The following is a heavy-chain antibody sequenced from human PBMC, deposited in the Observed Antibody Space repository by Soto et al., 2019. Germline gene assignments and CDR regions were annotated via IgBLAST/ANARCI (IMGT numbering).Heavy chain of an antibody. CDR1: GGSISSGGYY. CDR3: ARVERYYDSSGYYYDPDAFDI. D-gene: IGHD3-22*01. V-gene: IGHV4-31*03. Sequence: SETLSLTCTVSGGSISSGGYYWSWIRQHPGKGLEWIGYIYYSGSTYYNPSLKSRVTISVDTSKNQFSLKLSSVTAADTAVYYCARVERYYDSSGYYYDPDAFDIWGQGTMVTVSS. CDR2: IYYSGST. J-gene: IGHJ3*02.